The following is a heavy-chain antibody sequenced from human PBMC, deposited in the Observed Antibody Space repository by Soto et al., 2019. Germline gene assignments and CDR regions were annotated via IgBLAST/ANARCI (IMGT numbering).Heavy chain of an antibody. Sequence: SGPTLVNPTQTLALTCTFSGFSLSTSGVGVGWIRQPPGKALEWLALIYWDDDKRYSPSLKSRLTITKDTSKNQVVLTMTNMDPVDTATYYCARTPEESVAGTGPYYYYGMDVWGQGTTVTVSS. D-gene: IGHD6-19*01. CDR2: IYWDDDK. CDR1: GFSLSTSGVG. CDR3: ARTPEESVAGTGPYYYYGMDV. J-gene: IGHJ6*02. V-gene: IGHV2-5*02.